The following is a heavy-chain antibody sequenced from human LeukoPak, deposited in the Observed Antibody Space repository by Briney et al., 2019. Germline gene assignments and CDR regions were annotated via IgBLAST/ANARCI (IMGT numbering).Heavy chain of an antibody. CDR1: GYTFNSYG. CDR3: ARVDGSPDY. J-gene: IGHJ4*02. V-gene: IGHV1-18*01. D-gene: IGHD2-15*01. CDR2: VNPYNGNT. Sequence: ASVKVSCKTSGYTFNSYGISWVRQAPGQGLAWMGWVNPYNGNTNYAQNLQGRVTMTTDTSTSTAYMELRSLRSDDTAVYYCARVDGSPDYWGQGTLVTVSS.